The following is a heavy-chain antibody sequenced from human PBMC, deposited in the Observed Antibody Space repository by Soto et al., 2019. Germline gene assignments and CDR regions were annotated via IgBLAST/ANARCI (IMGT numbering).Heavy chain of an antibody. Sequence: ASVKVSCKASGYTFTSYGISWVRQAPGQGLEWMGWISAYNGNTNYAQKLQGRVTMTTDTSTSTAYMELRSLRSDDTAVYYCARAVEEYSYGDAFDIWGQGTMVTVSS. CDR3: ARAVEEYSYGDAFDI. J-gene: IGHJ3*02. D-gene: IGHD5-18*01. V-gene: IGHV1-18*01. CDR2: ISAYNGNT. CDR1: GYTFTSYG.